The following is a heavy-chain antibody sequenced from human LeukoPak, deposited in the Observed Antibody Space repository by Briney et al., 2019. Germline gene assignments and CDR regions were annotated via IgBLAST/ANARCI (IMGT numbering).Heavy chain of an antibody. CDR1: GFTFTDFY. V-gene: IGHV3-21*04. J-gene: IGHJ4*02. CDR3: AKDAITILD. Sequence: PGGSLRLSCAASGFTFTDFYMNWVRQAPGKGLEWVSWISPTSSYMYYADSVKGRFTISRDNSKNTLYLQMNSLRAEDTAVYYCAKDAITILDWGQGTLVTVSS. D-gene: IGHD3-9*01. CDR2: ISPTSSYM.